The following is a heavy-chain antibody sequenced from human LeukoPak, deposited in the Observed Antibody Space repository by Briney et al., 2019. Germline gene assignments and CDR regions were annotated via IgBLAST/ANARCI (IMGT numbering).Heavy chain of an antibody. Sequence: PGRSLRLSCTASGFVLDDYVMHWVRQTPGGGLEWVSGISRDRAKIGYADSVKGRFTISRDNDKNSLYLQKNSLTTEDTALYYCARDFCTGCNYYFYGMDVWGRGTTVTVSS. CDR3: ARDFCTGCNYYFYGMDV. CDR1: GFVLDDYV. J-gene: IGHJ6*02. CDR2: ISRDRAKI. V-gene: IGHV3-9*01. D-gene: IGHD2-2*01.